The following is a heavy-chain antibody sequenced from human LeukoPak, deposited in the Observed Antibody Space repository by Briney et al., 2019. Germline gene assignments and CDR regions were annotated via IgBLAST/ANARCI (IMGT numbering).Heavy chain of an antibody. CDR1: GFTFSSYG. V-gene: IGHV3-23*01. D-gene: IGHD6-19*01. Sequence: GRSLRLSCAASGFTFSSYGMNWVRQAPGKGLEWVSGISGSGGSTYYADSVKGRFTISRDNSKNTLYLQMNSLRAEDTAIYYCAKDWAVAGTNYFDYWGQGTLVTVSS. CDR2: ISGSGGST. J-gene: IGHJ4*02. CDR3: AKDWAVAGTNYFDY.